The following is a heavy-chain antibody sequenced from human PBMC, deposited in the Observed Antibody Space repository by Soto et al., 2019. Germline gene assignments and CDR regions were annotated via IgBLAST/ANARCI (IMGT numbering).Heavy chain of an antibody. CDR3: AKAGDYGGPHSGFDP. Sequence: EVQLVESGGGLVQPGRSLRLSCAASGFTFDDYAMHWVRQAPGKGLEWVSGISWNSGSIGYADSVKGRFTISRDNAKNSLYLQMNSLRAEDTALYYCAKAGDYGGPHSGFDPWGQGTLVTVSS. D-gene: IGHD4-17*01. V-gene: IGHV3-9*01. CDR2: ISWNSGSI. CDR1: GFTFDDYA. J-gene: IGHJ5*02.